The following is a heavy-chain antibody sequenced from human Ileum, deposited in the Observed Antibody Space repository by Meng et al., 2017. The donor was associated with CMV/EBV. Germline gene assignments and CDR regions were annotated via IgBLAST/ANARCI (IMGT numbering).Heavy chain of an antibody. J-gene: IGHJ3*02. CDR1: GYSS. CDR2: LFYTGSA. D-gene: IGHD3-3*01. V-gene: IGHV4-61*01. CDR3: ARGLSRLCHLEGSHARFDI. Sequence: GYSSWRCLRPPPQKGRDWSGYLFYTGSAKYNPSHTPRASISPYTSTIQFSLKLDSVTAADTALYYCARGLSRLCHLEGSHARFDIWGQGTMVTVSS.